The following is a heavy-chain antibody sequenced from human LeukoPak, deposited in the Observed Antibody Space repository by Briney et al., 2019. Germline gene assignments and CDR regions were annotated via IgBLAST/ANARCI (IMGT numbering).Heavy chain of an antibody. J-gene: IGHJ3*02. CDR3: ARDGYSSGWYAFDI. Sequence: GGSLRLSCAASGFTVSSNYMSWVRQAPGKGLEWVSVIYSGGSTHYADSVKGRFTISRDNSKNTVYIQMNSLTAEDTAVYHCARDGYSSGWYAFDIWGQGTMVTVSS. D-gene: IGHD6-19*01. CDR1: GFTVSSNY. CDR2: IYSGGST. V-gene: IGHV3-53*01.